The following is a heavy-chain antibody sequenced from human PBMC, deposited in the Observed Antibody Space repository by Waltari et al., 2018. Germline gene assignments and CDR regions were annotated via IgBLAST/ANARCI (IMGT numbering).Heavy chain of an antibody. CDR3: ARDRVSGSYYYFDY. CDR2: VDPEDGET. V-gene: IGHV1-24*01. Sequence: QVQLVQSGAEVKKPGASVKVSCKVSGYTLTELSMHWVRQAPGKGLEWMGGVDPEDGETIYAQKFQGRVTITADKSTSTAYMELSSLRSEDTAVYYGARDRVSGSYYYFDYWGQGTLVTVSS. D-gene: IGHD1-26*01. J-gene: IGHJ4*02. CDR1: GYTLTELS.